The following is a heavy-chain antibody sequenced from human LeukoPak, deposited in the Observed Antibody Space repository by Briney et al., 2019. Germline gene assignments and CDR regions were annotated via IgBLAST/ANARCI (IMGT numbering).Heavy chain of an antibody. V-gene: IGHV1-69*04. J-gene: IGHJ6*02. CDR3: ARDEVNPTRKRRGYSGYDYRPRHVSDYYYYGMDV. CDR2: IIPILGIA. CDR1: GGTFSSYA. Sequence: GASVKVSCKASGGTFSSYAISWVRQAPGQGLEWMGRIIPILGIANYAQKFQGRVTITADKSTSTAYMELSSLRSEDTAVYYCARDEVNPTRKRRGYSGYDYRPRHVSDYYYYGMDVWGQGTTVTVSS. D-gene: IGHD5-12*01.